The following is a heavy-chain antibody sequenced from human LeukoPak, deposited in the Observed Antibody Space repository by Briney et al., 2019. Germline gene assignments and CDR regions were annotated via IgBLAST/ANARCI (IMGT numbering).Heavy chain of an antibody. CDR1: GYTFTGYY. Sequence: EASVKVSCKASGYTFTGYYMHWVRQAPGQRLEWMGWINAGNGNTKYSQKFQGRVTITRDTSASTAYMELSSLRSEDTAVYYCATHSSGWAHYFDYWGQGTLVTVSS. CDR3: ATHSSGWAHYFDY. V-gene: IGHV1-3*01. CDR2: INAGNGNT. D-gene: IGHD6-19*01. J-gene: IGHJ4*02.